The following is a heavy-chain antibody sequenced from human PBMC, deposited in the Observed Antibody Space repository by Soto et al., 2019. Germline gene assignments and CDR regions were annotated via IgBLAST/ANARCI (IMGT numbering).Heavy chain of an antibody. V-gene: IGHV1-18*01. CDR3: AREGYRITGTAPNYYYYGMDV. Sequence: VKVSCKASGYTYTNYGISWARQAPGQGLEWMGWISPYKCNTNYEQKVQGRVTMTTDTSTSTAYMELRSLRSDDTAVYYCAREGYRITGTAPNYYYYGMDVWGRGTTVTVSS. D-gene: IGHD1-20*01. CDR2: ISPYKCNT. CDR1: GYTYTNYG. J-gene: IGHJ6*02.